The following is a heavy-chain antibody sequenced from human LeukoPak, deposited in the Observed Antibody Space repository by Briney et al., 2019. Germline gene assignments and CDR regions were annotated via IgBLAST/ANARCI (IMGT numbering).Heavy chain of an antibody. D-gene: IGHD4-17*01. Sequence: QPGRSLRLSCAASGFTFSSYAMHRVRQAPGKGLEWVAVISYDGTNKYYADSVKGRFTISRDNPKNTLYLQMNSLRGEDTAVYYCARSDYGDYVARGQGTLVTVSS. V-gene: IGHV3-30-3*01. CDR2: ISYDGTNK. J-gene: IGHJ4*02. CDR1: GFTFSSYA. CDR3: ARSDYGDYVA.